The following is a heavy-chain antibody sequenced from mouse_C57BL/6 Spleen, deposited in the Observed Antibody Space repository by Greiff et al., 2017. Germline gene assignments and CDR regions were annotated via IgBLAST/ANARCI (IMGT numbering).Heavy chain of an antibody. D-gene: IGHD1-1*01. Sequence: EVQLQQSGPELVKPGASVKISCKASGYTFTDYYMNWVKKSHGKSLEWIGDINPNNGGTSYNQKFKGKATLTVDKSSSTAYMELRSLTSEDSAVYYCARGDYGSSYDYFDYWGQGTTLTVSS. CDR3: ARGDYGSSYDYFDY. CDR2: INPNNGGT. V-gene: IGHV1-26*01. CDR1: GYTFTDYY. J-gene: IGHJ2*01.